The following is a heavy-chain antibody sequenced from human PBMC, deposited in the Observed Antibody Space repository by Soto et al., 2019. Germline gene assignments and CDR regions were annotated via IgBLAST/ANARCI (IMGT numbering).Heavy chain of an antibody. CDR1: GGSISSGDYY. CDR3: ARARGARYFDY. CDR2: IYYSGST. J-gene: IGHJ4*02. Sequence: PSETLSLTCTVSGGSISSGDYYGSWIRQPPGKGLEWIGYIYYSGSTYYNPSLKSRVTISVDTSKNQFSLKLSSVTAADTAVYYCARARGARYFDYWGQGTLVTSPQ. V-gene: IGHV4-30-4*01. D-gene: IGHD2-15*01.